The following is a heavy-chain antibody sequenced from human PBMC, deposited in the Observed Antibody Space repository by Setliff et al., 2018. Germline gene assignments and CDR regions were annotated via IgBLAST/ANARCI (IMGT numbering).Heavy chain of an antibody. D-gene: IGHD5-12*01. CDR3: ARGGTFRYFDY. Sequence: SETLSLTCTVSGGSISTYYWSWIRQPPGKGLEWIGYVYYSGIANYSPSLKSRLTISVDTSKNQFSLKLRSVTAADTAVYYCARGGTFRYFDYWGQGIPVTVSS. CDR2: VYYSGIA. J-gene: IGHJ4*02. V-gene: IGHV4-59*01. CDR1: GGSISTYY.